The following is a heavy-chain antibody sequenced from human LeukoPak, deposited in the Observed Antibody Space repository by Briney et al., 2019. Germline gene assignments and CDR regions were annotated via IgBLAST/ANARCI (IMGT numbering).Heavy chain of an antibody. Sequence: SVNVSFKASGGTFSSYAISWVRQAPGQGLEWMGGIIPIFGTANYAQKFQGRVTITAGDSTSTAYMELSSLRSEDTAVYYCARGSHSGSYLFDYWAREPWSPSPQ. V-gene: IGHV1-69*01. CDR2: IIPIFGTA. CDR1: GGTFSSYA. D-gene: IGHD1-26*01. J-gene: IGHJ4*02. CDR3: ARGSHSGSYLFDY.